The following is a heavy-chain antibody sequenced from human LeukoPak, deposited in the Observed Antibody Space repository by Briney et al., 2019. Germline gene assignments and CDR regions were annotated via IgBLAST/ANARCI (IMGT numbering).Heavy chain of an antibody. CDR3: ARGVATLYYFDY. CDR1: GESFSGYY. J-gene: IGHJ4*02. CDR2: INHSGST. Sequence: PSETLSLTCAVYGESFSGYYWSWIRQPPGKGLEWIGEINHSGSTNYNPSLKSRVTISVDTSKNQFSLKLSSVTAADTAVYYCARGVATLYYFDYWGQGTLVTVSS. D-gene: IGHD5-12*01. V-gene: IGHV4-34*01.